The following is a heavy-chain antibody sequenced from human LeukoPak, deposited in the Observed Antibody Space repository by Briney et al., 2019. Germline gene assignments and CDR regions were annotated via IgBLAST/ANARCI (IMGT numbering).Heavy chain of an antibody. CDR2: INPSGGST. CDR3: ARDLPLAAAGNWGVKNAFDI. J-gene: IGHJ3*02. V-gene: IGHV1-46*01. CDR1: GYTFTSYY. Sequence: GASVKVSCKASGYTFTSYYMHWVRQAPGQGLEWMGIINPSGGSTSYAQKFQGRVTMTRDTSTSTVYMELSSLRSEDTAVYYCARDLPLAAAGNWGVKNAFDIWGQGTMVTVSS. D-gene: IGHD6-13*01.